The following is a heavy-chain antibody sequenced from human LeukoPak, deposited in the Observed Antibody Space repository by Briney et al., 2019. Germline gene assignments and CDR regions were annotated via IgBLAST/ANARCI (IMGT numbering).Heavy chain of an antibody. CDR2: TYYGSKWSN. Sequence: SETLSLTYAISGDLVSSNDVAWNWIRQSPSRGLEWLGRTYYGSKWSNDYALSVKSRITINPDTSKNQFSLHLNSVTPEDTAVYYCTRGRNSAFDLWGQKTRLSVSS. V-gene: IGHV6-1*01. CDR3: TRGRNSAFDL. D-gene: IGHD1-14*01. CDR1: GDLVSSNDVA. J-gene: IGHJ4*02.